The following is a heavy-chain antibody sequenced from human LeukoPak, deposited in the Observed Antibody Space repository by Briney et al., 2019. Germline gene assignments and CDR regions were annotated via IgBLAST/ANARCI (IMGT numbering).Heavy chain of an antibody. D-gene: IGHD4-17*01. J-gene: IGHJ4*02. CDR2: INHSGST. CDR3: ARAMTTVTTRPFDY. V-gene: IGHV4-34*01. CDR1: GGSFSGYY. Sequence: SETLSLTCAVYGGSFSGYYWSWIRQPPGKGLEWIGEINHSGSTNYNPSLKSRVTIPVDTSKNQFSLKLSSVTAADTAVYYCARAMTTVTTRPFDYWGQGTLVTVSS.